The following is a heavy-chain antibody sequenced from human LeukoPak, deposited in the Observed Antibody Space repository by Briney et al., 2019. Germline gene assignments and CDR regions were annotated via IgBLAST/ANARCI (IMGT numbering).Heavy chain of an antibody. V-gene: IGHV4-59*01. CDR2: IYYSGST. Sequence: SETLSLTCTVSGGSLSSYYWSWIRQPPGKGLEWIGYIYYSGSTNSNPSLKSRVTISVDTSKKNQFSLKLSSVTAADTAVYYCARTGIIGYCSGGSCPFDYWGQGTLVTVSS. D-gene: IGHD2-15*01. J-gene: IGHJ4*02. CDR1: GGSLSSYY. CDR3: ARTGIIGYCSGGSCPFDY.